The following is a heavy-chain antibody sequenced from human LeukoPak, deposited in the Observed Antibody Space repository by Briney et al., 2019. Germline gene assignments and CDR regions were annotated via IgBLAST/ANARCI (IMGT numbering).Heavy chain of an antibody. CDR3: ARGWVAHYFDY. J-gene: IGHJ4*01. D-gene: IGHD2-15*01. CDR1: GGSFNSYY. CDR2: IYYSGRT. V-gene: IGHV4-59*01. Sequence: SETLSLTCTVSGGSFNSYYWSWIRQSPGKGLEWIGYIYYSGRTNYNPSLKSRATISVDTSNNQFSLKLNSVTAADTAVYYCARGWVAHYFDYWGQEPWSPSPQ.